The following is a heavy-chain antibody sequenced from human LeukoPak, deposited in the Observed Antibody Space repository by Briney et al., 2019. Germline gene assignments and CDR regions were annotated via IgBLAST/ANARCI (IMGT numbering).Heavy chain of an antibody. CDR3: ARESDSGGFYWPQRRMAGLMYFDY. D-gene: IGHD3-22*01. CDR2: IIPIFGTA. CDR1: GYTFTSYG. V-gene: IGHV1-69*06. J-gene: IGHJ4*02. Sequence: SVKVSCKASGYTFTSYGISWARQAPGQGLEWMGGIIPIFGTANYAQKFQGRVTISADRSTSTAYMELSSLRSDDTAVYYCARESDSGGFYWPQRRMAGLMYFDYWGQGTLVTVSS.